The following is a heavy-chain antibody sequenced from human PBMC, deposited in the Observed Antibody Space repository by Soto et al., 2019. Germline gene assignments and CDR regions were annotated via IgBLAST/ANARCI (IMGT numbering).Heavy chain of an antibody. V-gene: IGHV4-59*12. Sequence: SETLSLTCTVSGGSISSYYWSWIRQPPGKGLEWIGYIYHTGITNYNPSLKSRVTISVDMSKNQFSLTLSSVTAADTAIYYCARYFQLFGSPGAFDISGQGTLVTVAS. CDR1: GGSISSYY. D-gene: IGHD2-15*01. J-gene: IGHJ3*02. CDR3: ARYFQLFGSPGAFDI. CDR2: IYHTGIT.